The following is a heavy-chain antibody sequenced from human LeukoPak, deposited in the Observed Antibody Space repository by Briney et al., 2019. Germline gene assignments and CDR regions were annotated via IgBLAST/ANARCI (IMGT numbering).Heavy chain of an antibody. CDR3: ASTLQGDADC. Sequence: PSETLSLTCAVYGGSFSGYYWSWIRQPPGKGLEWIGEINHSGSTNYNPSLKSRVTISVDTSKNQFSLKLSSVTAADTAVYYCASTLQGDADCWGQGTLVTVSS. CDR1: GGSFSGYY. D-gene: IGHD2-21*02. J-gene: IGHJ4*02. CDR2: INHSGST. V-gene: IGHV4-34*01.